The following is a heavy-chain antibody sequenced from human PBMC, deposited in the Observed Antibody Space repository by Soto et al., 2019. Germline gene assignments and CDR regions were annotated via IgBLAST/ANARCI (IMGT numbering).Heavy chain of an antibody. Sequence: QVQLQESGPGLVKPSETLSLTCTVSGGSISSYYWSWIRQPAGKGLEWIGRIYTSGSTNYNPSLKSRVTMSVDTSKNQFSLKLSSVTAADTAVYYCAKNYYYDSSGYYYFDAFDIWGQGTMVTVSS. D-gene: IGHD3-22*01. J-gene: IGHJ3*02. CDR2: IYTSGST. CDR3: AKNYYYDSSGYYYFDAFDI. CDR1: GGSISSYY. V-gene: IGHV4-4*07.